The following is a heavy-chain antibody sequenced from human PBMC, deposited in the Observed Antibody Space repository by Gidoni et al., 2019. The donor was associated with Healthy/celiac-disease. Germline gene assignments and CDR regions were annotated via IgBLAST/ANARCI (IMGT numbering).Heavy chain of an antibody. CDR3: ASDGMGSPGRFRFDP. V-gene: IGHV3-21*01. Sequence: EVQLVESGGGLVKPGGSLRLSCAASGFTFSSYSMNWVRQAPGKGLEWVSSISSSSSYIYYADSVKGRFTISRDNAKNSLYLQMNSLRAEDTAVYYCASDGMGSPGRFRFDPWGQGTLVTVSS. J-gene: IGHJ5*02. CDR1: GFTFSSYS. CDR2: ISSSSSYI. D-gene: IGHD3-3*01.